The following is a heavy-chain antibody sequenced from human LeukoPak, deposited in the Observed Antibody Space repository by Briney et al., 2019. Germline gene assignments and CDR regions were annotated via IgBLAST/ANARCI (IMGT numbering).Heavy chain of an antibody. D-gene: IGHD4-17*01. CDR2: ISSSSSYI. J-gene: IGHJ1*01. V-gene: IGHV3-21*01. CDR3: ASLTTVTTNFQH. Sequence: PGGSLRLSRAASGFTFSSYSMNWVRQAPGKGLEWVSSISSSSSYIYYADSVKGRFTISRDNAKNSLYLQMNGLRAEDTAVYYCASLTTVTTNFQHWGQGTLVTVSS. CDR1: GFTFSSYS.